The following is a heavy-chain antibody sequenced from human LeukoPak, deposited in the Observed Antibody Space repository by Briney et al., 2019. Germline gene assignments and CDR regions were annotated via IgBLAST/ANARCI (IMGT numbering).Heavy chain of an antibody. V-gene: IGHV3-30*04. CDR2: ISYDGSNK. CDR1: GFTFSSYA. D-gene: IGHD2-15*01. J-gene: IGHJ4*02. CDR3: ATEGVVVAATF. Sequence: PGGSLRLSCAASGFTFSSYAMHWVRQAPGKGLEWVAVISYDGSNKYYADSVKGRFTISRDNSKNTLYLQMNSLRAEDTAVYYCATEGVVVAATFWGQGTLVTVSS.